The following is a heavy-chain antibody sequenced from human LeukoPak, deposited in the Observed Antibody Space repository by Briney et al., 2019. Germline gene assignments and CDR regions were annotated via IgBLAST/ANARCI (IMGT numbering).Heavy chain of an antibody. Sequence: ASVKVSCKASGYTFTGYYMHWVRQAPGQGLEWMGWINPNSGGTNYAQKFQGRATMTRDTSISTAYMELSRLRSDDTAVYYCARVPNNWNYVGYYFDYWGQGTLVTVSS. V-gene: IGHV1-2*02. CDR2: INPNSGGT. J-gene: IGHJ4*02. D-gene: IGHD1-7*01. CDR3: ARVPNNWNYVGYYFDY. CDR1: GYTFTGYY.